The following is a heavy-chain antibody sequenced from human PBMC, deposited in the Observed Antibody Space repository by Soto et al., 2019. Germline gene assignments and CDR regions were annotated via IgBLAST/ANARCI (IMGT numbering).Heavy chain of an antibody. Sequence: QVQLVQSGAEVKKPGASVKVSCKASGYSFTSHGISWVRQAPGQGLEWMAWISASNGDTNYAQKFQGRVTVTTDTSTSTGYMELSSLRSEDTAVYYCARMLRGFNIGWARDMDVWGKGTMVTVSS. J-gene: IGHJ6*04. V-gene: IGHV1-18*01. D-gene: IGHD2-8*01. CDR2: ISASNGDT. CDR3: ARMLRGFNIGWARDMDV. CDR1: GYSFTSHG.